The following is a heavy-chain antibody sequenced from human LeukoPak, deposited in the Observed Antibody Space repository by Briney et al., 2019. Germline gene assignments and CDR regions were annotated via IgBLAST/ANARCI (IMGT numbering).Heavy chain of an antibody. V-gene: IGHV4-39*07. CDR2: IYYSGST. CDR3: ARDPDYDILTGYQGYFDL. Sequence: SETLSLTCTVPGGSISSSSYYWGWLRQPPGKGLEWIGSIYYSGSTYYNPSLKSRVTISVVTSKNQFSLKLSSVTAADTAVYYWARDPDYDILTGYQGYFDLWGRGTLVTVSS. CDR1: GGSISSSSYY. D-gene: IGHD3-9*01. J-gene: IGHJ2*01.